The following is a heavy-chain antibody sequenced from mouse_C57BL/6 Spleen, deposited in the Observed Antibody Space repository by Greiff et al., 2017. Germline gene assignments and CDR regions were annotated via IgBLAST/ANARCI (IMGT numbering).Heavy chain of an antibody. V-gene: IGHV1-61*01. CDR3: ARGFRGSSLDY. CDR2: IYPSDSET. Sequence: QVQLKQPGAELVRPGSSVKLSCKASGYTFTSYWMDWVKQRPGQGLEWIGNIYPSDSETHYNQKFKDKATLTVDKSSSTAYMQLSSLTSEDSAVYYCARGFRGSSLDYWGQGTTLTVSS. J-gene: IGHJ2*01. D-gene: IGHD1-1*01. CDR1: GYTFTSYW.